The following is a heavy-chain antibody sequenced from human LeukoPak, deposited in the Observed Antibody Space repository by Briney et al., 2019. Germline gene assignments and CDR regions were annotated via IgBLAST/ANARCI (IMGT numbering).Heavy chain of an antibody. CDR3: VVWGEDRSGHRFDF. J-gene: IGHJ4*02. CDR2: INTDGSNT. Sequence: GGSLRLSCAASGFTFDYYWMHWVRQAPGKGLMWVSRINTDGSNTHYADSVKGRFTISRDNAKNTLYLQMNGLRVEDTAVYYCVVWGEDRSGHRFDFWGQGTLVTVSS. CDR1: GFTFDYYW. D-gene: IGHD3-22*01. V-gene: IGHV3-74*01.